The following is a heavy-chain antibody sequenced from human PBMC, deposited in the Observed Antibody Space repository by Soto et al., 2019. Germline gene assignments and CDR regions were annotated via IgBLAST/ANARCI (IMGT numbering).Heavy chain of an antibody. CDR2: ISYDGSNK. Sequence: GGSLRLSCAASGFTFSSYGMHWVRQAPGKGLEWVAVISYDGSNKYYADSVKGRFTISRDNSKNTLYLQMNSLRAEDTAVYYCAKIRDVFWSGPSQTSYYYYGRDVWGQGTTVTVSS. CDR1: GFTFSSYG. CDR3: AKIRDVFWSGPSQTSYYYYGRDV. J-gene: IGHJ6*02. D-gene: IGHD3-3*01. V-gene: IGHV3-30*18.